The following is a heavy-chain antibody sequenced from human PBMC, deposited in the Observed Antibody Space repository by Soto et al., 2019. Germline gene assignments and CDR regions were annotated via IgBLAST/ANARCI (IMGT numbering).Heavy chain of an antibody. CDR1: GGTFSSYT. V-gene: IGHV1-69*08. J-gene: IGHJ2*01. CDR2: IIPILGIA. Sequence: QVQLVQSGAEVKKPGSSVKVSCKASGGTFSSYTISWVRQAPGQGLEWMGRIIPILGIANYAQKFQGRVTITADKSTSTAYMELSSLRSEDTAVYYCARDADETYWYIDLWGRGTLVTVSS. CDR3: ARDADETYWYIDL.